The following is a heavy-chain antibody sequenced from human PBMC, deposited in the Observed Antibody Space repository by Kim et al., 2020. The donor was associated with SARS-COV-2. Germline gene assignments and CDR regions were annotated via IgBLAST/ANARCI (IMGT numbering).Heavy chain of an antibody. CDR3: ARGIKYYYDSGRRSETFDY. CDR2: INHSGST. Sequence: SETLSLTCAVYGGSFSGYYWSWIRQPPGKGLEWIGEINHSGSTNYNPSLKSRVTISVDTSKNQFSLKLSSVTAADTAVYYCARGIKYYYDSGRRSETFDYWGQGTLVTVSS. V-gene: IGHV4-34*01. D-gene: IGHD3-22*01. J-gene: IGHJ4*02. CDR1: GGSFSGYY.